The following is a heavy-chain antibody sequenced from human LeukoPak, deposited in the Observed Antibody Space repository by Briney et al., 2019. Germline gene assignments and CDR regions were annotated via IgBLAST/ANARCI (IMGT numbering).Heavy chain of an antibody. CDR2: ISGYNGNP. Sequence: ASVKVSCKASGYTFTSYGISWVRQAPGQGLEWMGWISGYNGNPNYAQKFQDRVTMTTDTSTSTAYMEVRSLRSDDTAVYYCARASGYGADWLDPWGQGTLVTVSS. CDR1: GYTFTSYG. D-gene: IGHD3-10*01. J-gene: IGHJ5*02. CDR3: ARASGYGADWLDP. V-gene: IGHV1-18*01.